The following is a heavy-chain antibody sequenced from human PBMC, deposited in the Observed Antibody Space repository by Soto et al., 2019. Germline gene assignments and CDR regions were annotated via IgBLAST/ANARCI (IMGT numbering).Heavy chain of an antibody. CDR1: GDTFTIFA. D-gene: IGHD5-12*01. V-gene: IGHV1-69*12. CDR3: ARDLGSGYDPGDY. CDR2: IIPTIGTT. Sequence: QVQLVQSGAEVKKPGSSVKVSCKASGDTFTIFAISWVRQAPGQGLEWMGGIIPTIGTTNYAQRCQGRITITGDESTGTAYMELSSLKSEHTAVYYCARDLGSGYDPGDYWGQGTLVTVSS. J-gene: IGHJ4*02.